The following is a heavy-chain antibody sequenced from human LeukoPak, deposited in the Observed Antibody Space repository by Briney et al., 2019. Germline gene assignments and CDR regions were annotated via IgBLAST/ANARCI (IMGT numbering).Heavy chain of an antibody. CDR1: GYTFTGYY. Sequence: GASVKVSCKPSGYTFTGYYMHWVRQAPGRGLEWMGRINPNSGGTNYAQKFQGRVTMTRDTSISTAYMELSRLRSDDTAVYYCARDLENVVGFDYSGQGTLVTVSS. V-gene: IGHV1-2*06. D-gene: IGHD2-15*01. CDR2: INPNSGGT. J-gene: IGHJ4*02. CDR3: ARDLENVVGFDY.